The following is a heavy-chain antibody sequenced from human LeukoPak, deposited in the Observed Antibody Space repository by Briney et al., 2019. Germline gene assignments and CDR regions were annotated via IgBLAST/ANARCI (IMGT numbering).Heavy chain of an antibody. CDR1: GFTFSTYE. V-gene: IGHV3-48*03. CDR3: ARIGDNYGAASDY. Sequence: GGTLRLSCAASGFTFSTYEMNWVRQAAGKGLEGVSYRIGTVRTIYYADSVKGRFTISRDNAKNSLYLKMNSLRAEDTAVYYCARIGDNYGAASDYWGQGTLVTV. J-gene: IGHJ4*02. CDR2: RIGTVRTI. D-gene: IGHD5-24*01.